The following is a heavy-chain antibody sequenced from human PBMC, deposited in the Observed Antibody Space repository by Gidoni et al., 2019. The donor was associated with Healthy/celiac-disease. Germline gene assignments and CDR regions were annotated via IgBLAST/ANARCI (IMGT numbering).Heavy chain of an antibody. V-gene: IGHV3-30-3*01. CDR1: GFTFRSYA. Sequence: QVQLVESGGGVVQPGRSLRLSCAASGFTFRSYAMHWVRQAPGKGLEWVAVISYDGSNKYYADSVKGRFTISRDNSKNTLYLQMNSLRAEDTTVYYCARDYEEYSSSSGLYWGQGTLVTVSS. J-gene: IGHJ4*02. CDR3: ARDYEEYSSSSGLY. CDR2: ISYDGSNK. D-gene: IGHD6-6*01.